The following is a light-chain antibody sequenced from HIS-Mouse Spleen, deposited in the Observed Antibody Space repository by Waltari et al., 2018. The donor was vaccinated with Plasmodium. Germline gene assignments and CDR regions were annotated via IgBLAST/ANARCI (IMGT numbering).Light chain of an antibody. V-gene: IGLV3-25*03. CDR2: KDS. Sequence: SYELTQPPSVSVSPGQTARIPCSGDALPKQYAYWYQQKPGTAPVLVIYKDSERPSGIPERFSGSSSGTTVTLTISGVQAEDEADYYCQSADSSGTPNWVFGGGTKLTVL. J-gene: IGLJ3*02. CDR1: ALPKQY. CDR3: QSADSSGTPNWV.